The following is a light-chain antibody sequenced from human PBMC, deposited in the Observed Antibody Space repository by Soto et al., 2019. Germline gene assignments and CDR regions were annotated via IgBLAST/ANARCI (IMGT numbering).Light chain of an antibody. V-gene: IGKV3D-20*02. CDR2: GAS. J-gene: IGKJ1*01. CDR1: QSVSSSY. Sequence: DIVLTQSPGTLSLSPGDSATLSCRASQSVSSSYLAWYQQKPGQAPRLLIYGASSRATGIPDRFSGSGSGTDLNLTISRLEPEDFAVYYCQKRSNWPRTCGQGTKVDIK. CDR3: QKRSNWPRT.